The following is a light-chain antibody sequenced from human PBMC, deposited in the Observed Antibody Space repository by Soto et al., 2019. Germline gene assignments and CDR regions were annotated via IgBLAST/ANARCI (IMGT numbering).Light chain of an antibody. J-gene: IGLJ3*02. Sequence: QSVLTQPPSVSAAPGQTVTISCSGSSSNIGNIHISWYQHLPGTAPKLLIYDNDKRPSGIPDRFSGSKSGTSATLGITGLQTGDEADYYCGTWDNSLSAWVFGGGTKLTVL. CDR3: GTWDNSLSAWV. CDR2: DND. CDR1: SSNIGNIH. V-gene: IGLV1-51*01.